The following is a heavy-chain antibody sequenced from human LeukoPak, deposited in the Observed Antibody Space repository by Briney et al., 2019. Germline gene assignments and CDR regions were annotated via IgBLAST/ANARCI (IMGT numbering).Heavy chain of an antibody. CDR1: GYTFTSYD. J-gene: IGHJ6*02. Sequence: GASVKVSCKASGYTFTSYDINWVRQATGQGLEWMGWMNPNSGNTGYAQKFQGRVTMTRNTSISTAYMELSSLRSEDMAVYYCARGPSLRLRYFDWPTSLYYYYGMDVWGQGTTVTVSS. CDR3: ARGPSLRLRYFDWPTSLYYYYGMDV. V-gene: IGHV1-8*01. CDR2: MNPNSGNT. D-gene: IGHD3-9*01.